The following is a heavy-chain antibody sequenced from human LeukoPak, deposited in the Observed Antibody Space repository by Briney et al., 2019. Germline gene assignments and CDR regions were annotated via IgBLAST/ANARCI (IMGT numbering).Heavy chain of an antibody. CDR1: GCSLRTRGVG. Sequence: KASGPTLVNPTQTLTLTCTFSGCSLRTRGVGVGWIRQPPGKALEWLSLIYWEDDKRYSPSLKSRLTITKDTSKNQVVLTMTNMDPVDTATYYCAHTHSSSAYDAFDIWGQGTMVTVSS. D-gene: IGHD6-6*01. V-gene: IGHV2-5*02. CDR3: AHTHSSSAYDAFDI. CDR2: IYWEDDK. J-gene: IGHJ3*02.